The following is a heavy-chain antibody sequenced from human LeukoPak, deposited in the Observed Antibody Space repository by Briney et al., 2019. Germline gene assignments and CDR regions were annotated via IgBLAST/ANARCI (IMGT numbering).Heavy chain of an antibody. CDR3: ARGHGGNYRTPFDY. Sequence: ASVKVSCKASGYTFISYGITWVRQAPGQGLEWMGWISAYNGNTNYAQKLQGRVTMTTDTSTSTAYMELRSLRSDDTAVYYCARGHGGNYRTPFDYWGQGTLVTVSS. CDR2: ISAYNGNT. J-gene: IGHJ4*02. V-gene: IGHV1-18*01. CDR1: GYTFISYG. D-gene: IGHD1-7*01.